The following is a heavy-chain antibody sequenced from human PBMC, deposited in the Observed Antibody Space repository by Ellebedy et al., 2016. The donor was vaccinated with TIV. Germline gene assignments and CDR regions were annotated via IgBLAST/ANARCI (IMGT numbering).Heavy chain of an antibody. CDR1: GGSISSGGYY. Sequence: MPSETLSLTCTVSGGSISSGGYYWSWIRPHPGKGLEWIGYIYYSGSTYYNPSLKSRVTITVDTSKNQYPLKMSSVTAADTAVYYCARGRTYMAQFDYWGQGTLVTVSS. D-gene: IGHD1-1*01. CDR3: ARGRTYMAQFDY. CDR2: IYYSGST. J-gene: IGHJ4*02. V-gene: IGHV4-31*03.